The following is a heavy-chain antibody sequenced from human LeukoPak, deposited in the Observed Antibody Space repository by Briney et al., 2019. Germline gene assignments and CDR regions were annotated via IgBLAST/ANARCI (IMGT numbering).Heavy chain of an antibody. Sequence: PGGSLRLSCAASGFTFSNNAMSWVRQAPGKGLEWVSSISASGGSTSYADSVKGRFTFSRDNSKNTLYLQMNSLRVEDTAVYFCARDMGRAWYGPPDYWGQGTLVTVSS. J-gene: IGHJ4*02. CDR1: GFTFSNNA. D-gene: IGHD6-13*01. V-gene: IGHV3-23*01. CDR3: ARDMGRAWYGPPDY. CDR2: ISASGGST.